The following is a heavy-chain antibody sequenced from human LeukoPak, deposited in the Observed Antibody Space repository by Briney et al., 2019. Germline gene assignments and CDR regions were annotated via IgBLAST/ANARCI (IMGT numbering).Heavy chain of an antibody. CDR2: ISSSSSYI. CDR1: GFTFSSYS. V-gene: IGHV3-21*01. J-gene: IGHJ6*04. D-gene: IGHD2-8*01. Sequence: GGSLRLSCAASGFTFSSYSMNWVRQAPGKRLEWVSSISSSSSYIYYADSVKGRFTISRDNAKNSLYLQMNSLRAEDTAVYYCARDTNQYYYYYGMDVWGKGTTVTVSS. CDR3: ARDTNQYYYYYGMDV.